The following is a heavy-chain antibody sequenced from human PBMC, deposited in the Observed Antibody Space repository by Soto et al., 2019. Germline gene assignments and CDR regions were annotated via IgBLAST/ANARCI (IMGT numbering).Heavy chain of an antibody. CDR3: AKDWVVTSNWFDP. V-gene: IGHV3-23*01. J-gene: IGHJ5*02. CDR2: ISASGGSP. D-gene: IGHD2-15*01. Sequence: EVQLLESGGGSVQPGDSLRLSCATSGFTFSNYAMSWVRQAPGKGLEWVSGISASGGSPYYADSVKGRFTISRDDSRNTLYLQMNSLRVKDTAVYYCAKDWVVTSNWFDPWGQGTLVTVSS. CDR1: GFTFSNYA.